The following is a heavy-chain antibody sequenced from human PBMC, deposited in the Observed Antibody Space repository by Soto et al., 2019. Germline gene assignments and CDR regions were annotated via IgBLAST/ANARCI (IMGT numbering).Heavy chain of an antibody. CDR1: GFTFSSYA. V-gene: IGHV3-23*01. CDR3: AREDYDILTGYWNYFDY. Sequence: GGSLRLSCAASGFTFSSYAMSWVRQAPGKGLEWVSAISGSGGSTYYADSVKGRFTLSRDNSKNTLYLQMNSLRAEDTAVYYCAREDYDILTGYWNYFDYWGQGTLVTVSS. D-gene: IGHD3-9*01. J-gene: IGHJ4*02. CDR2: ISGSGGST.